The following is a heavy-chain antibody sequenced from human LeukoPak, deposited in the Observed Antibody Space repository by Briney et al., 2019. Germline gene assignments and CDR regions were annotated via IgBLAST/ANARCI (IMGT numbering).Heavy chain of an antibody. CDR2: INHSGST. CDR3: ARGGIWSGYSFDY. D-gene: IGHD3-3*01. J-gene: IGHJ4*02. Sequence: SETLSLTCTVSGGSISSSGYYWGWIRQPPGKGLEWIGEINHSGSTNYNPSLKSRVTISVDTSKDQFSPKLSSVTAADTAVYYCARGGIWSGYSFDYWGQGTLVTVSS. CDR1: GGSISSSGYY. V-gene: IGHV4-39*07.